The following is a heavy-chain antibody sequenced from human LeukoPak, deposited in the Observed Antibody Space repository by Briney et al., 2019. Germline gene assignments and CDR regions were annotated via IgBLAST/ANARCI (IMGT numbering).Heavy chain of an antibody. D-gene: IGHD6-19*01. Sequence: SETLSLTCTVYGGSISSDSYYWSWLRQPAGQGLDGIGRIYTSASTNYNPSLKSRVTISVDTSKNQFSLKLSSVTAADTAVYYCARDLSDIAVAGILDYWGQGTLVTVSS. CDR3: ARDLSDIAVAGILDY. V-gene: IGHV4-61*02. J-gene: IGHJ4*02. CDR2: IYTSAST. CDR1: GGSISSDSYY.